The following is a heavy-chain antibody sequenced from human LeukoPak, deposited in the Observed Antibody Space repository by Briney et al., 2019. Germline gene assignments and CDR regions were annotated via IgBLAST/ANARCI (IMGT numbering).Heavy chain of an antibody. J-gene: IGHJ3*02. D-gene: IGHD3-22*01. CDR3: AKFRSDSRDSFDI. V-gene: IGHV3-23*01. CDR1: GFTFSSYW. Sequence: GGSLRLSCAASGFTFSSYWMHWVRQAPGKRLEWVSIISDSTTRTYYADSVKGRFTISRDNSKNTLFLQMHSLRADDTALYYCAKFRSDSRDSFDIWGQGTLVTVSS. CDR2: ISDSTTRT.